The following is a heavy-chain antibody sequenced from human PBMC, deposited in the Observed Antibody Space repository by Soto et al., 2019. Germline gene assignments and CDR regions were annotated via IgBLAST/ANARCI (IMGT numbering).Heavy chain of an antibody. Sequence: SETLSLTCSVSGGSISSYYWSWIRQPPGKGLEWIGYIYYSGSTNYNPSLKSRVTISVDTSKNQFSLKLSSVTAADTAVYYCGRDLKNDYNPYNWFDPWGKGTLVTVSS. CDR3: GRDLKNDYNPYNWFDP. CDR2: IYYSGST. J-gene: IGHJ5*02. V-gene: IGHV4-59*01. CDR1: GGSISSYY. D-gene: IGHD4-4*01.